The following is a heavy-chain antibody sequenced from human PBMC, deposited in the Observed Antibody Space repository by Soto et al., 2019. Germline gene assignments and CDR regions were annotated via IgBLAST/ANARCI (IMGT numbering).Heavy chain of an antibody. CDR1: GGTFSIYA. V-gene: IGHV1-69*13. J-gene: IGHJ6*02. CDR2: IIPPLNTP. CDR3: ARESSSPKYYDHGMEV. Sequence: SPVNVSWKSAGGTFSIYAVSWGLNAPRQGLEWMGAIIPPLNTPKYAPKFQDRVTISADASATIAYMELSSLRSEDTAVYYCARESSSPKYYDHGMEVWRHGTTVTVS. D-gene: IGHD6-6*01.